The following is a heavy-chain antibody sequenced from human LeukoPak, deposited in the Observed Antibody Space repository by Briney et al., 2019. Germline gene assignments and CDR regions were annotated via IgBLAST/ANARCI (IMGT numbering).Heavy chain of an antibody. CDR1: GFTFSSSS. J-gene: IGHJ4*02. Sequence: PGGSLRLSCAASGFTFSSSSMSWVRQAPGKGLEWVSVISGSGGSTDYADSVKGRFTISRDNSKNTLYLQMKSLRVEDTAVYYCAKESPQFDYWGQGTLVTVSS. CDR2: ISGSGGST. CDR3: AKESPQFDY. V-gene: IGHV3-23*01.